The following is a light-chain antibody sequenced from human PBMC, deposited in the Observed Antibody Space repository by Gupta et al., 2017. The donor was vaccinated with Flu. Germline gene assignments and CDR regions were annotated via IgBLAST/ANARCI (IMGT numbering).Light chain of an antibody. Sequence: EIVLTQSPATLSLSPGERTTLSCRASQSVSSYLAWYQQKPGQAPRLLIYDASNRATGIPARFCGGGAGTDVTPTISSIEAEDFAVYYCQQHSNWPRTFGQGTKVEIK. J-gene: IGKJ1*01. V-gene: IGKV3-11*01. CDR3: QQHSNWPRT. CDR1: QSVSSY. CDR2: DAS.